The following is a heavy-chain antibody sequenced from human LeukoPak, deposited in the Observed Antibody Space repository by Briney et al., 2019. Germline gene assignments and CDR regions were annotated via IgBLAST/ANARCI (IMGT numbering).Heavy chain of an antibody. V-gene: IGHV1-2*02. Sequence: ASVKVSCKASGYTFTCYYMHWVRQAPGKGLEWRGWINPNSGGTNYAQKFQGRVTMTRDTSISTAYMELSRLRSDDTAVYYCAREWGIAVAVKGYWGQGTLVTVSS. CDR3: AREWGIAVAVKGY. CDR1: GYTFTCYY. D-gene: IGHD6-19*01. J-gene: IGHJ4*02. CDR2: INPNSGGT.